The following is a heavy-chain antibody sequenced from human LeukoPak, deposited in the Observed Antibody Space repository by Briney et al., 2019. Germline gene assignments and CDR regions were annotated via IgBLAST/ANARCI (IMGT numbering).Heavy chain of an antibody. D-gene: IGHD3-22*01. CDR1: GFTVSSSY. V-gene: IGHV3-66*02. Sequence: PGGSLRLSCAASGFTVSSSYMTWVRQAPGKGLEWVSVIYSGGSTYYADSVKGRFTISRDNSKNTLYLQMSSLRAEDTAVYYCARATYRDSSGYILDYWGQGTLVTVSS. CDR2: IYSGGST. J-gene: IGHJ4*02. CDR3: ARATYRDSSGYILDY.